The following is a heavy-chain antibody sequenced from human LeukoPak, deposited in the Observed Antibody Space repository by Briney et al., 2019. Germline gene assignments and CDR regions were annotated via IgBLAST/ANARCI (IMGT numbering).Heavy chain of an antibody. CDR2: IKQDGSEK. V-gene: IGHV3-7*01. J-gene: IGHJ4*02. Sequence: GGSLRLSCAASGFTYSTYWMSWVRQAPGKGLEWVANIKQDGSEKYYVDSVEGRFAISRDNAKNSLYLQMNNLRAEDTAMYTCWRDSAGNDYWGQGTLVTVSS. CDR3: WRDSAGNDY. CDR1: GFTYSTYW. D-gene: IGHD6-13*01.